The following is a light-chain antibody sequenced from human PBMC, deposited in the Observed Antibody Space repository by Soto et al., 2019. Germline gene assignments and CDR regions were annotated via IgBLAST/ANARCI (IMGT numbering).Light chain of an antibody. CDR3: AAWDDSLNGYV. J-gene: IGLJ1*01. CDR1: SSNIESNT. CDR2: SNN. Sequence: QLVLTQPPSASGTPGQRVTISCSGSSSNIESNTVNWYQQFPGTAPKLLIYSNNQRPSGVPDRISGSKSGTSASLAISGLQSEDEADYYCAAWDDSLNGYVFGTGTKLTVL. V-gene: IGLV1-44*01.